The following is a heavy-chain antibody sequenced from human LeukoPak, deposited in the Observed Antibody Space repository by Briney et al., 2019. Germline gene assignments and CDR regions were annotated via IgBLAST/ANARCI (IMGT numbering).Heavy chain of an antibody. Sequence: GGSLRLSRAASGFTFSSYWMSWVRQAPGKGLEWVANIKQDGSEKYYVDSVKGRFTISRDNAKYSLYLQMNSLRAEDTAVYYCARGPRKLWFGEDLGAFDIWGQGTMVTVSS. CDR2: IKQDGSEK. CDR1: GFTFSSYW. V-gene: IGHV3-7*01. D-gene: IGHD3-10*01. J-gene: IGHJ3*02. CDR3: ARGPRKLWFGEDLGAFDI.